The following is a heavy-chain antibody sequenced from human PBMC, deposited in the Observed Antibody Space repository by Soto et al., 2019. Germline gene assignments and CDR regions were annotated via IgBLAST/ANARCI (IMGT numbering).Heavy chain of an antibody. CDR3: ARDVPVRYYYGMDV. J-gene: IGHJ6*02. V-gene: IGHV4-31*03. Sequence: PSETLSLTCTVSGGSISSGGYYWSWIRQPPGKGLEWIGYIYYSGSTYYTPSLKSRVPISVDTSKNQFSLKLSSVTAADTAVYYCARDVPVRYYYGMDVWGQGTTVTVSS. CDR2: IYYSGST. CDR1: GGSISSGGYY.